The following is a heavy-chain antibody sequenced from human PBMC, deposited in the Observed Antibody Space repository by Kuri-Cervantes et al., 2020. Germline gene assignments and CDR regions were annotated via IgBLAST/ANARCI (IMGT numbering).Heavy chain of an antibody. CDR1: GFTFSNAW. V-gene: IGHV3-15*01. CDR2: IKSKTDGGTT. CDR3: ARGTFLGYYYMDV. Sequence: GESLKISCAASGFTFSNAWMSWVRQAPGKGLEWVGRIKSKTDGGTTDYAAPVKGRFTISRDDSKNTLYLQMNSLKTEDTAVYYCARGTFLGYYYMDVWGKGATVTVSS. J-gene: IGHJ6*03. D-gene: IGHD1-1*01.